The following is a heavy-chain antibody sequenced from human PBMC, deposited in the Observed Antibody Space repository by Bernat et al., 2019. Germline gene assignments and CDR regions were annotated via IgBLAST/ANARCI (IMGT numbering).Heavy chain of an antibody. J-gene: IGHJ3*02. CDR2: INPNGGGT. CDR3: ARFPPRYSSSSGAFDI. CDR1: GYTFTGYY. Sequence: QVQLVQSGAEVKKPGASVKVSCKASGYTFTGYYMHWVRQAPGQGLEWMGWINPNGGGTNFAQKFQGWVTMTRDTSISTAYVELSRLRSDDTAVYYCARFPPRYSSSSGAFDIWGQGTMVTVSS. D-gene: IGHD6-6*01. V-gene: IGHV1-2*04.